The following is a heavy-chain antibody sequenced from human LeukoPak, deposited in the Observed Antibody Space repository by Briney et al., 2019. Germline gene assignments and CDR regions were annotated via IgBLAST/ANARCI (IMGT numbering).Heavy chain of an antibody. J-gene: IGHJ6*03. CDR3: ARDRHIAAAVYYYYMDV. CDR1: GYTFTSYM. V-gene: IGHV1-18*01. Sequence: ASVKVSCQASGYTFTSYMISWVRQAPGQGLEWMGWINAYNGNTDYAQRVQGRVTMTTDTSTSTAYMELRSLRSDDTAVYYCARDRHIAAAVYYYYMDVWGKGTPVTVSS. D-gene: IGHD6-13*01. CDR2: INAYNGNT.